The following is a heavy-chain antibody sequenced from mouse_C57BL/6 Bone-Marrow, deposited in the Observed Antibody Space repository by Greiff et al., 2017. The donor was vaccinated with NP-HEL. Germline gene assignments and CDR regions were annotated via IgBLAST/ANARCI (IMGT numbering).Heavy chain of an antibody. CDR3: ARRKGSAYAMDY. CDR2: IYPGGGYT. V-gene: IGHV1-63*01. CDR1: GYTFTNYW. Sequence: VKLMESGAELVRPGTSVKMSCKASGYTFTNYWIGWAKQRPGHGLEWIGDIYPGGGYTNYNEKFKGKATLTADKSSSTAYMQFSSLTSEDSAIYYCARRKGSAYAMDYWGQGTSVTVSS. J-gene: IGHJ4*01. D-gene: IGHD1-1*02.